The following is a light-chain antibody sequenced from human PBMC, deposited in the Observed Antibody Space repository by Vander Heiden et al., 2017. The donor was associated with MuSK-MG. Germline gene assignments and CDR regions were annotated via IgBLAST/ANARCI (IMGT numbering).Light chain of an antibody. CDR3: MQALQTTWT. Sequence: EIVMTQSPLSLPVTPGEPASISCRSSQSLLHSNGYNYLDWYLQKPGQSPQLLIYLGSNRASGVPDRFSGSGSGTDFTLKISRVEAEDVGVYYCMQALQTTWTFGQGTKVEIK. J-gene: IGKJ1*01. V-gene: IGKV2-28*01. CDR2: LGS. CDR1: QSLLHSNGYNY.